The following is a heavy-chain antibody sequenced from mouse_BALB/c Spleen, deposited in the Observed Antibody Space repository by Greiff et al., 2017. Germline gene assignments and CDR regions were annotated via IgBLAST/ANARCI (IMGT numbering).Heavy chain of an antibody. D-gene: IGHD3-3*01. V-gene: IGHV1-69*01. CDR1: GYTFTDYW. J-gene: IGHJ2*01. CDR2: IDTSDSYT. Sequence: VKLQQPGAELVMPGASVKMSCKASGYTFTDYWMHWVKQRPGQGLEWIGAIDTSDSYTSYNQKFKGKATLTVDESSSTAYMQLSSLTSEDSAIYYCARGLDPDYWGQGTTLTVSS. CDR3: ARGLDPDY.